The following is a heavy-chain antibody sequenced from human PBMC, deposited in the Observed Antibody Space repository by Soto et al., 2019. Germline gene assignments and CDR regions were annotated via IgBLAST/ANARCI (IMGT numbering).Heavy chain of an antibody. CDR1: GFTFSSYW. V-gene: IGHV3-7*01. CDR3: ARDRRRTAAGTVLCPGNY. J-gene: IGHJ4*02. Sequence: LRLSCAASGFTFSSYWMSWVRQAPGKGLEWVANIKQDGSEKYYVDSVKGRFTISRDNAKNSLYLQMNSLRAEDTAVYYCARDRRRTAAGTVLCPGNYWGQGTLVTVSS. D-gene: IGHD6-13*01. CDR2: IKQDGSEK.